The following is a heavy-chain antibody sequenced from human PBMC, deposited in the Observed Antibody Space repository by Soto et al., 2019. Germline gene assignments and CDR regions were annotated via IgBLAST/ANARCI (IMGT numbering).Heavy chain of an antibody. J-gene: IGHJ5*02. CDR2: IHYSGNT. CDR1: GGSINSDTYY. CDR3: ARHEPYYNSRVGTCFDP. D-gene: IGHD3-10*01. Sequence: QLQLQESGPGLVKPSETLSLTCSVSGGSINSDTYYWAWIRQPPGKGLEWIGSIHYSGNTHYNPSLKSRVTMFVDTSRTHFSLRLTGVTAADTAVFYCARHEPYYNSRVGTCFDPWGQGTLVTVSS. V-gene: IGHV4-39*01.